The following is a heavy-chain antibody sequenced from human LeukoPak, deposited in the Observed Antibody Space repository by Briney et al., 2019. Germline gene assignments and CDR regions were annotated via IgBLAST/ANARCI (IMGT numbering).Heavy chain of an antibody. CDR3: AIWEVRGVIKLPDY. Sequence: SVNVSCKASGGTFSSYAISWVRQAPGQGLEWMGGIIRIFGTANYAQKFQGRVTITADESTSTAYMELSSLRSEDTAVYYCAIWEVRGVIKLPDYWGQGTLVTVSS. CDR2: IIRIFGTA. CDR1: GGTFSSYA. D-gene: IGHD3-10*01. V-gene: IGHV1-69*13. J-gene: IGHJ4*02.